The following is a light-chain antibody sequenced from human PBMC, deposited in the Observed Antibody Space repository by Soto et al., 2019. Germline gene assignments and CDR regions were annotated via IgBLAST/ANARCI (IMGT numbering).Light chain of an antibody. CDR2: EVS. Sequence: QSALTQPPSASGSPGQSVTISCTGTSSDVGGYNYVSWYQQHPGKAPKLMIYEVSKRPSGVPDRFSGSKSGNTASLTVSGLQAEDEDDYYCSSYAGSTYVFGTGTKLTVL. V-gene: IGLV2-8*01. CDR1: SSDVGGYNY. CDR3: SSYAGSTYV. J-gene: IGLJ1*01.